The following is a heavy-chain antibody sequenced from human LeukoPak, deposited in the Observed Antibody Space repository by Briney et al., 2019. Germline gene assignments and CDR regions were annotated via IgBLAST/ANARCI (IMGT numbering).Heavy chain of an antibody. CDR2: IIPIFGTA. J-gene: IGHJ6*03. V-gene: IGHV1-69*05. CDR3: ARSRTRIAAAGNYYYYYMDV. CDR1: GGTFSSYA. D-gene: IGHD6-13*01. Sequence: EASVKVSCKASGGTFSSYAISWVRQAPGQGLEWMGGIIPIFGTANYAQKFQGRVTITTDESTSTAYMELSSLRSEDTAVYYCARSRTRIAAAGNYYYYYMDVWGKGTTVTVSS.